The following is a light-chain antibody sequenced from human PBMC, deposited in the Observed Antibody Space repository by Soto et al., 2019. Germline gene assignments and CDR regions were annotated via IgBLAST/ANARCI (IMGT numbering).Light chain of an antibody. CDR1: SSDVGGYNY. CDR3: CSYAGSYYV. J-gene: IGLJ1*01. V-gene: IGLV2-11*01. Sequence: QSALTQPRSVSGSPGQSVTISCTGTSSDVGGYNYVSWYQQHPGKAPKLMIXXXXXXXXXXXXXXXXSKSGNTASLTISGLQAEXXADYYCCSYAGSYYVFGTGTKLTVL. CDR2: XXX.